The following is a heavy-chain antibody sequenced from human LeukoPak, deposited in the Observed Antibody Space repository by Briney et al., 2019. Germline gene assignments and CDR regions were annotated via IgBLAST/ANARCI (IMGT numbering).Heavy chain of an antibody. CDR2: IKQDGSDK. CDR3: ARNIPVTRWGY. V-gene: IGHV3-7*01. CDR1: GFTFTKYW. J-gene: IGHJ4*02. D-gene: IGHD2-21*01. Sequence: GGSLRLSCAASGFTFTKYWMTWVRQAPGKGLEWVGNIKQDGSDKNYMDSVKGRFTISRDNSKNTVYLQMNSLRAEDTAVYYCARNIPVTRWGYWGQGTLVTVSS.